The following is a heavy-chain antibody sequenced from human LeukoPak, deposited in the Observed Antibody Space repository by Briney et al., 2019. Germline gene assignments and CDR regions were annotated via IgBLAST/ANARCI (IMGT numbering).Heavy chain of an antibody. CDR1: GYTFTSYG. V-gene: IGHV1-18*04. J-gene: IGHJ3*02. Sequence: ASVKVSCRASGYTFTSYGISWVRQAPGQGLEWMGWISAYNGNTNYAQKLQGRVTMTTDTSTSTAYMELRSLRSDDTAVYYCARDGDSPNVNAFDIWGQGTMVAVSS. CDR2: ISAYNGNT. CDR3: ARDGDSPNVNAFDI. D-gene: IGHD5-18*01.